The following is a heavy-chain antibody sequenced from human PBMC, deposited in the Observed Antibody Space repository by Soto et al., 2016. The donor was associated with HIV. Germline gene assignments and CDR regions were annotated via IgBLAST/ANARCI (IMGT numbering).Heavy chain of an antibody. CDR2: IYYTGST. CDR1: GGSISSYY. V-gene: IGHV4-59*08. Sequence: QVQLQESGPGLVKPSETLSLNCTVSGGSISSYYWSWIRQPPGKGLEWIAYIYYTGSTNYNPSLKRRVTISVDTSKNQFSLKLSSVTAADTAVYYCARNMYYYGSGPGDIWGPKGQWSPSLQ. D-gene: IGHD3-10*01. J-gene: IGHJ3*02. CDR3: ARNMYYYGSGPGDI.